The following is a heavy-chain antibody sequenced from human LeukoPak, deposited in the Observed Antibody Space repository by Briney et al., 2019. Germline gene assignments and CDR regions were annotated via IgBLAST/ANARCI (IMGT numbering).Heavy chain of an antibody. V-gene: IGHV1-8*03. Sequence: ASVKVSCKASGYTFTSYDINWVRQATGQGLEWMGWMNPNSGNTGYAQKFQGRVTITRNTSISTAYMELSSLRSEDTAVYYCASSLRTAMVTRAFDIWGQGTMVTVSS. CDR2: MNPNSGNT. CDR1: GYTFTSYD. D-gene: IGHD5-18*01. J-gene: IGHJ3*02. CDR3: ASSLRTAMVTRAFDI.